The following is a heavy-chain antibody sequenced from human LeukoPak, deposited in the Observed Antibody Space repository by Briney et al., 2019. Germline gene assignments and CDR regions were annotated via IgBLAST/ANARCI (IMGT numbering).Heavy chain of an antibody. Sequence: GGSLRLSCAASGFTFSSYAMSWVRQAPGKGLEWVSAISGSGGSTHYADSVKGRFTISRDNSKNTLYLQMNSLRAEDTAVYYRAPSRGGDYGSYYFDYWGQGTLVTVSS. CDR2: ISGSGGST. CDR1: GFTFSSYA. J-gene: IGHJ4*02. V-gene: IGHV3-23*01. CDR3: APSRGGDYGSYYFDY. D-gene: IGHD3-10*01.